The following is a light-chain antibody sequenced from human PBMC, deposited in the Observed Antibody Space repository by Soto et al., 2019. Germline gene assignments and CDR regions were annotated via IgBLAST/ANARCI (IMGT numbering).Light chain of an antibody. J-gene: IGLJ1*01. CDR2: EAT. V-gene: IGLV2-23*01. Sequence: QSVLTQPASVSASPGQSITIPCTGSSSDVGSYDFVSWYQQHPGKAPKLMIYEATKRPSGVSNRFSGSKSGNTASLTISGLQGEDEADYYCCSYAGHSNYVFGNGTKVTV. CDR3: CSYAGHSNYV. CDR1: SSDVGSYDF.